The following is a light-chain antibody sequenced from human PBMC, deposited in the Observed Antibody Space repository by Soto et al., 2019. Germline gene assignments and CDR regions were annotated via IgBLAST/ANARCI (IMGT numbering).Light chain of an antibody. V-gene: IGKV3-20*01. CDR2: GAS. CDR1: QSLSSNY. Sequence: ELVLTQSPCTPASSRXARATLSCXXSQSLSSNYLAWYQQKPGQAPRLLIYGASSRATGIPDRFSGSGSGTDFTLTISRLEPEDFAVFYCHQCDSSPWTFGQGTKVDIK. CDR3: HQCDSSPWT. J-gene: IGKJ1*01.